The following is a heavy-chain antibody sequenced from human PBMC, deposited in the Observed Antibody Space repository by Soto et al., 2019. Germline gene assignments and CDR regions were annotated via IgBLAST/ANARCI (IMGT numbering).Heavy chain of an antibody. CDR3: ARDVSGSSGWYYFDY. CDR1: RFTFSSYS. V-gene: IGHV3-48*02. Sequence: GGSLRLSCAASRFTFSSYSMNWVRQAPGKGLEWVSYISSSGRTIYYADSVKGRFTISRDNAKNSLYLQMNSLRDEDTAVYYCARDVSGSSGWYYFDYWGPGT. J-gene: IGHJ4*02. CDR2: ISSSGRTI. D-gene: IGHD6-19*01.